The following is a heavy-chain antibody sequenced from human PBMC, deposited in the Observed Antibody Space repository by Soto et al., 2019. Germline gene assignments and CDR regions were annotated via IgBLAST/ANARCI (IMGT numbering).Heavy chain of an antibody. J-gene: IGHJ3*02. V-gene: IGHV1-3*01. CDR1: GYTFTSYA. D-gene: IGHD3-10*02. CDR2: INAGNGNA. Sequence: ASVKVSCKASGYTFTSYAMHWVRQAPGQRLEWMGWINAGNGNAKYSQKFQGRVTITRDTSASTAYMELSSLRSEDTAVYYCACSLGPAAFDIWGQGTMVTVSS. CDR3: ACSLGPAAFDI.